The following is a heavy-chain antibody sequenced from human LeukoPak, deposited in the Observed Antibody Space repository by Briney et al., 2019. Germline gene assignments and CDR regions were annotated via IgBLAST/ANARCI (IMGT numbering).Heavy chain of an antibody. CDR3: ARAGRVARNYYGSGVNFDY. D-gene: IGHD3-10*01. CDR2: INPNSGGT. CDR1: GYTFTGYY. V-gene: IGHV1-2*02. Sequence: ASVKVSCKASGYTFTGYYMHWVRQAPGQGLEWMGWINPNSGGTNYAQKFQGRVTMTRDTSISTAYMELSRLRSDDTAVYYCARAGRVARNYYGSGVNFDYWGQGTLVTVSS. J-gene: IGHJ4*02.